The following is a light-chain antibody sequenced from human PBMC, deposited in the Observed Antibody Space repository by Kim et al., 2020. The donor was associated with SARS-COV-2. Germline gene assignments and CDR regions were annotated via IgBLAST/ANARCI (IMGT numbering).Light chain of an antibody. CDR1: QDISNY. CDR3: QQYDNLQYT. CDR2: DAS. Sequence: DIQMTQSQSSLSASVGDRVTITCQASQDISNYLNWYQQKPGKAPKLLIYDASNLETGVPSRFSGSGSGTDFTFTISSLQPEDIATYYCQQYDNLQYTFGQGTKLEI. J-gene: IGKJ2*01. V-gene: IGKV1-33*01.